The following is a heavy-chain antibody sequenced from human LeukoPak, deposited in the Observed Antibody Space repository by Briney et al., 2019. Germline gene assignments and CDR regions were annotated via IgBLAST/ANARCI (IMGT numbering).Heavy chain of an antibody. D-gene: IGHD6-6*01. J-gene: IGHJ4*02. CDR1: GYTCTSYY. V-gene: IGHV1-46*01. CDR3: ARGTQDSSSYFDY. Sequence: EASVKVSCKSSGYTCTSYYMHWVRLAPGQGLGWVGIINPSGGSTSYAQKFQGRVTMTRDTSTSTVYMELSSLRSEDTAVYYCARGTQDSSSYFDYWGQGTLVTVSS. CDR2: INPSGGST.